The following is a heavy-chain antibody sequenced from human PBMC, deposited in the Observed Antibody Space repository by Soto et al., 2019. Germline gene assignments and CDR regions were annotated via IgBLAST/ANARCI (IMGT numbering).Heavy chain of an antibody. D-gene: IGHD6-13*01. Sequence: WGSLILSCAASVFTFRSFTMNWVRQAPGKGLEWVSTISSNSAYIYYTDALRGRFTISRDNAKNSLHLQMNSLRAEDTAVYYCTRDASRDSSARGWFDPWGPGTMVTVSS. J-gene: IGHJ5*02. CDR2: ISSNSAYI. CDR3: TRDASRDSSARGWFDP. CDR1: VFTFRSFT. V-gene: IGHV3-21*01.